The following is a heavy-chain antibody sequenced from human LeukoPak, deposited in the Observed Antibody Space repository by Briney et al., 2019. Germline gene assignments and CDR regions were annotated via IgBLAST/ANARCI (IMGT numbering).Heavy chain of an antibody. J-gene: IGHJ5*02. CDR2: ISAYNGNT. Sequence: ASVKVSCTASGYTFTNYGISWVRQAPGQGLEWMGWISAYNGNTNYAQKLQGRVTMTTDTSTSTAYMELRSLRSDDTAVYYCARNGRFLEWLLYGEGWFDPWGQGTLVTVSS. CDR1: GYTFTNYG. D-gene: IGHD3-3*01. CDR3: ARNGRFLEWLLYGEGWFDP. V-gene: IGHV1-18*01.